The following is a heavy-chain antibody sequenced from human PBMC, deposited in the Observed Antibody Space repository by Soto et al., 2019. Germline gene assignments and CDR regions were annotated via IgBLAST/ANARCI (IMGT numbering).Heavy chain of an antibody. V-gene: IGHV4-30-4*01. CDR3: ATGLPYGNYPFDY. CDR1: GGSISIGDHY. J-gene: IGHJ4*02. D-gene: IGHD4-17*01. Sequence: SGTLSLTCTVSGGSISIGDHYWSWLRQPPGKGLEWIGYIYYSGSTYYNPSLKSRVSISIDTSKKQFSLNLSSVTAADTAVYYCATGLPYGNYPFDYWGQGALVTVSS. CDR2: IYYSGST.